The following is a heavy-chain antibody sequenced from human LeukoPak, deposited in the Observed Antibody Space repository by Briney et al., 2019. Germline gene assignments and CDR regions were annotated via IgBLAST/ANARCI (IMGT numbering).Heavy chain of an antibody. D-gene: IGHD3-22*01. V-gene: IGHV4-4*07. CDR2: IYTSGST. J-gene: IGHJ4*02. Sequence: SETLSLTCTVSGGSISSYYWSWIRQPAGKGLEWIGRIYTSGSTNYNPSLKSRVTMSVDTSKNQFSLKLSSVTAADTAVYYCARDTPLDRYYYDSSGYSSASQFDYWGQGTLVTVSS. CDR3: ARDTPLDRYYYDSSGYSSASQFDY. CDR1: GGSISSYY.